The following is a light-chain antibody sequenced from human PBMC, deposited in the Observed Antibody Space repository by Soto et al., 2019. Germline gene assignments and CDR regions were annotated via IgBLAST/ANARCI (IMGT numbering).Light chain of an antibody. Sequence: DVVMTQTPLSLSVAPGQPASISCKSSQSLLHITGETFLFWYXQKQGQSQQXLIYEVSTRVSGVPDRFSGSGSGTDLTLEISRVETDDVGIYDCMQSTQLPPTFGQGTRLEI. CDR1: QSLLHITGETF. V-gene: IGKV2D-29*02. J-gene: IGKJ5*01. CDR3: MQSTQLPPT. CDR2: EVS.